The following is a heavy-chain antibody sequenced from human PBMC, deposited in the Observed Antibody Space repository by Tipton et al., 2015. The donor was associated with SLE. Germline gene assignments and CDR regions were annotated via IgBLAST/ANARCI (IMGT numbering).Heavy chain of an antibody. Sequence: TLSLTCTVSGGSISTGSYYWGWIRQPPGRGLEWIGSIYYGGSTYYNPSLKSRVTISVDTSKNQFSLKLSSVTAADTAVYYCARLGVGCANCWYYFDHWGQGALVTVSS. J-gene: IGHJ4*02. V-gene: IGHV4-39*07. CDR3: ARLGVGCANCWYYFDH. CDR1: GGSISTGSYY. D-gene: IGHD2-21*01. CDR2: IYYGGST.